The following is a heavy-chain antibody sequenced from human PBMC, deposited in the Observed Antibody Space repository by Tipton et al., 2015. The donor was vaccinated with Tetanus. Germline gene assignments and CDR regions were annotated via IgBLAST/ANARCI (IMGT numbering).Heavy chain of an antibody. CDR3: AKDMVFGAAYGTKWFGP. V-gene: IGHV3-43*01. D-gene: IGHD3-16*01. CDR1: GFTFDDYT. Sequence: SLRLSCAASGFTFDDYTMHWVRQAPGKGLEWVSLISWDGGSTYYAESVKGRFTISRDNSKNPLYLQMHSLRTEDTALYYCAKDMVFGAAYGTKWFGPRGQGTLVTVSS. J-gene: IGHJ5*02. CDR2: ISWDGGST.